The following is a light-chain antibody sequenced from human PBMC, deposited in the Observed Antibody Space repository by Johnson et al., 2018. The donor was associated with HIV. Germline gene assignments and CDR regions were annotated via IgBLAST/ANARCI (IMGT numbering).Light chain of an antibody. J-gene: IGLJ1*01. CDR3: GNLDSSLTAYV. Sequence: QSVLTQPPSVSAAPGQKVTISCSGNGSKIENNYISWYQQFPERAPKLLIYDNTKRPSGIPDRFSGSKSDTSATLAIIGLQTGDEADYYCGNLDSSLTAYVFGTGAKVTAL. V-gene: IGLV1-51*01. CDR2: DNT. CDR1: GSKIENNY.